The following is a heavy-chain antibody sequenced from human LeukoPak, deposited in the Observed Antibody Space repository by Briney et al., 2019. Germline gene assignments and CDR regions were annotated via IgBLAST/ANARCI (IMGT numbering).Heavy chain of an antibody. J-gene: IGHJ4*02. CDR2: IYYSGST. V-gene: IGHV4-31*03. CDR1: GGSISSGGYY. D-gene: IGHD3-3*01. CDR3: ASHDFWSGFWDY. Sequence: SQTLSLTCTVSGGSISSGGYYWSWIRQHPGKGLEWIGYIYYSGSTYYNPSLKSRVTTSVDTSKNQFSLKLSSVTAADTAVYYCASHDFWSGFWDYWGQGTLVTVSS.